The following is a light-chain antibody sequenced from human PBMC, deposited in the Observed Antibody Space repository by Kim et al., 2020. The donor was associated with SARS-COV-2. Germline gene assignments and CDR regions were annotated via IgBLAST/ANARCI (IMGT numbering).Light chain of an antibody. V-gene: IGKV1-39*01. CDR2: GAT. Sequence: DVQMTQSPSSLSASVGDRVTITCRASQSVSSYLNWYQQRPGKPPKLLIFGATILQHRVPPRFTGSGSGTEFTLTITNLQREDFGTYYCQQSSDGLTFGGGTKVDIK. CDR3: QQSSDGLT. CDR1: QSVSSY. J-gene: IGKJ4*01.